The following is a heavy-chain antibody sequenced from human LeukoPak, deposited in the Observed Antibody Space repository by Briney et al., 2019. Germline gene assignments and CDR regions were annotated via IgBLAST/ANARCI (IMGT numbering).Heavy chain of an antibody. CDR2: IYYSGST. J-gene: IGHJ4*02. V-gene: IGHV4-59*12. D-gene: IGHD4-11*01. CDR3: AKDQSTVRRHRGGDLNSPLRY. CDR1: GGSISSYY. Sequence: SETLSLTCTVSGGSISSYYWSWIRQPPGKGLEWIGYIYYSGSTNYNPSLKSRVTISVDTSKNQFSLKLSSVTAADTAVYYCAKDQSTVRRHRGGDLNSPLRYWGQGTLVTVSS.